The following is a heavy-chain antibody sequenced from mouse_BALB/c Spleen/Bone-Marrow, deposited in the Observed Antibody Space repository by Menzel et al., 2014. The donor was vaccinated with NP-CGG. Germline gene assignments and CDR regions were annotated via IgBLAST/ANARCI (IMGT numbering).Heavy chain of an antibody. CDR3: ARWLLPYGLDY. Sequence: EVPLQQSGAELVKPGASVKLSCTASGFNIKDTYMHWVKQRPEQGLEWIGRIDPANGNTKYDPKFQGRATITADTSSNTAYLQLSSLTSEDTAVYYCARWLLPYGLDYWGQGTSVTVSS. D-gene: IGHD2-3*01. CDR2: IDPANGNT. J-gene: IGHJ4*01. CDR1: GFNIKDTY. V-gene: IGHV14-3*02.